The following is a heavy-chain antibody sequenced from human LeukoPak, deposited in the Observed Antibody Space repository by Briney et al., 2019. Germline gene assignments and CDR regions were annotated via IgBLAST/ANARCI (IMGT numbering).Heavy chain of an antibody. J-gene: IGHJ4*02. CDR2: IHPNSGGT. V-gene: IGHV1-2*02. CDR1: GYTFTGYY. CDR3: ARAFRGRWFGELLPLDY. D-gene: IGHD3-10*01. Sequence: GASVKVSCKASGYTFTGYYMHWVRQAPGQGLEWMGWIHPNSGGTNYAQKFQGRVTMTRDTSISTAYMELSSLRAEDTAVYYCARAFRGRWFGELLPLDYWGQGTLVTVSS.